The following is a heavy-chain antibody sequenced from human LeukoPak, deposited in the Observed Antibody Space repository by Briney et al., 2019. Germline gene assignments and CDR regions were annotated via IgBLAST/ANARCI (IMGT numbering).Heavy chain of an antibody. J-gene: IGHJ4*02. CDR1: GFTFSSYS. D-gene: IGHD6-13*01. CDR3: ARKLAVTNRIAAAAQAFDY. Sequence: GRSLRLSCAASGFTFSSYSMNWVRQAPGKGLEWVSYISSSSSSTIYYADSVKGRFTISRDNAKNSLYLQMNSLRDEDTAVYYCARKLAVTNRIAAAAQAFDYWGQGTLVTVSS. CDR2: ISSSSSSTI. V-gene: IGHV3-48*02.